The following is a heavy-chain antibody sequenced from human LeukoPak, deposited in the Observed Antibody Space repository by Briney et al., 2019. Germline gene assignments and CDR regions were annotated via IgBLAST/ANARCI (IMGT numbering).Heavy chain of an antibody. D-gene: IGHD2-21*02. CDR2: INPHSGGT. CDR1: GFTFTGYY. J-gene: IGHJ4*02. CDR3: VREGNELLSKKFDY. V-gene: IGHV1-2*02. Sequence: SSVKVSCKASGFTFTGYYIHWVRQAPGQGLEWMGYINPHSGGTSSPQKFQRRVTMTTDTSISAAYMELSSLISDDTAMYYCVREGNELLSKKFDYWGQGTLVTVSS.